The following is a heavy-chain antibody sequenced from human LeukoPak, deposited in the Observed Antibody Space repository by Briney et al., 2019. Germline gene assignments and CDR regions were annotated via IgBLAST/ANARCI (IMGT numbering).Heavy chain of an antibody. CDR3: ARDPTHDYGDPYYFDY. CDR2: IYTSGST. J-gene: IGHJ4*02. Sequence: SETLSLTCTVSGGSISSYYWSWIRQPAGKGLEWIGRIYTSGSTNYNPSLKSRVTMSVDTSKNQFSLKLSSVTAADTAVYYCARDPTHDYGDPYYFDYWGQGTLVTVPS. CDR1: GGSISSYY. D-gene: IGHD4-17*01. V-gene: IGHV4-4*07.